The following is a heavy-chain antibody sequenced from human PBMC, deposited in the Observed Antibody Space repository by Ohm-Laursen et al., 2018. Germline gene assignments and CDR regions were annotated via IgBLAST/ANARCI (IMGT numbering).Heavy chain of an antibody. V-gene: IGHV1-18*01. CDR3: ARDLALPTYYDFWSGYYTGIGYFDY. CDR1: GYTFTSYG. J-gene: IGHJ4*02. CDR2: ISAYNGNT. Sequence: ASVKVSCKASGYTFTSYGISWVRQAPGQGLEWTGWISAYNGNTNYAQKLQGRVTMTTDTSTSTAYMELRSLRSDDTAVYYCARDLALPTYYDFWSGYYTGIGYFDYWGQGTLVTVSS. D-gene: IGHD3-3*01.